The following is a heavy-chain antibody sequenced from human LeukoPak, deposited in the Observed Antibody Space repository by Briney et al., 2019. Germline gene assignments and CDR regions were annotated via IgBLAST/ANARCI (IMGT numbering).Heavy chain of an antibody. CDR1: GFTFSSFT. D-gene: IGHD2-21*02. CDR3: ARGVSFRMVGTATDFDY. J-gene: IGHJ4*02. CDR2: ITSSTNYM. V-gene: IGHV3-21*01. Sequence: GGSLRPSCAASGFTFSSFTMNWVRQAPGRGLEWVSSITSSTNYMHYADSVKGRFTISRDNAKNSLYLQMNSLRAEDTAVYYCARGVSFRMVGTATDFDYWGQGTLVTVSS.